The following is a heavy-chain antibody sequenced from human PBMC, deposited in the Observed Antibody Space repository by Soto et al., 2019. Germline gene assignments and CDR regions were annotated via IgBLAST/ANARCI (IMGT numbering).Heavy chain of an antibody. D-gene: IGHD4-17*01. J-gene: IGHJ4*02. V-gene: IGHV3-21*01. CDR3: ARDLGATVTDDY. CDR1: GFTFSSYS. CDR2: ISSSSSYI. Sequence: EVQLVESGGGLVKPGGSLRLSCAASGFTFSSYSMNWVRQAPGKGLEWVSSISSSSSYIYYADSVKGRFTISRDNAKNSLYLQMNSLRAEDTAVYYCARDLGATVTDDYWGQGTLVTVSS.